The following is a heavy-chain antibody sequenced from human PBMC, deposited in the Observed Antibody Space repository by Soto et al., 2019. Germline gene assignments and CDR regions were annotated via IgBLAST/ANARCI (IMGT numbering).Heavy chain of an antibody. D-gene: IGHD3-10*01. CDR3: ARPGDGGPRDVPLDYYYGMDV. V-gene: IGHV1-69*12. CDR2: IIPIFGTA. J-gene: IGHJ6*02. CDR1: GGTFSSYA. Sequence: QVQLVQSGAEVKKPGSSVKVSCKASGGTFSSYAISWVRQAPGQGLEWMGGIIPIFGTANYAQKFQGRVTITADESTSPAYMELSSLRSEDTAVYYCARPGDGGPRDVPLDYYYGMDVWGQGTTVTVSS.